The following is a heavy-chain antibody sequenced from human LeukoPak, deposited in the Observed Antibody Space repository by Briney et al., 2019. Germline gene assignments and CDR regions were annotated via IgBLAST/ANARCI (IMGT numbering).Heavy chain of an antibody. J-gene: IGHJ4*02. Sequence: PGGSLRLSCAASGFTFSSYAMSWVRQAPGKGLEWVSAISGSGGSTYYADSVKGRFTISRDNSKNTLYLQMNSLRAEDTAVYYCAKGKHSTIRGVSNFDYWGQGTLVTVSS. D-gene: IGHD2-21*01. V-gene: IGHV3-23*01. CDR1: GFTFSSYA. CDR3: AKGKHSTIRGVSNFDY. CDR2: ISGSGGST.